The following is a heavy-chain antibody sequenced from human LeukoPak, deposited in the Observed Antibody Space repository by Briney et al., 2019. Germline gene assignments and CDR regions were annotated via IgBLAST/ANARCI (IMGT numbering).Heavy chain of an antibody. J-gene: IGHJ4*02. V-gene: IGHV3-9*01. CDR1: GFTFDDYA. Sequence: GRSLRLSCVASGFTFDDYAMHWVRQAPGKGLEWVSGISWNSGSIGYADSVKGRFTVSRDNAKNSLYLQMNSLRAEDTALYYCAKDRDGYNSHFDYWGQGTLVTVSS. CDR3: AKDRDGYNSHFDY. CDR2: ISWNSGSI. D-gene: IGHD5-24*01.